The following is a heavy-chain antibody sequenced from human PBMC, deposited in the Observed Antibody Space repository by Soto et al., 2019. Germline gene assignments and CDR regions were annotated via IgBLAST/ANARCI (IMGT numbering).Heavy chain of an antibody. J-gene: IGHJ4*02. CDR2: ISLSSTII. CDR3: ARGVGTLDY. V-gene: IGHV3-48*02. CDR1: GFTFSQYS. Sequence: GGSLRLSSAASGFTFSQYSMNWVRQAPGKGLDWLSYISLSSTIIYYADSVKGRFTISRDNAKNSLYLQMNSLRDEDSAVYFCARGVGTLDYWGQGTLVTVSS.